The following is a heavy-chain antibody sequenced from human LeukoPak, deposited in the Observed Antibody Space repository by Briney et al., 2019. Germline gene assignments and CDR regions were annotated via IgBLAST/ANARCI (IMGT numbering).Heavy chain of an antibody. J-gene: IGHJ5*02. CDR3: ARRWNARLYNWFDP. CDR2: IHYTGST. Sequence: SETLSLTCIVSGGSISSYYWSWIRQPPGKGLEWIGNIHYTGSTTYNASLKSRVTISVETSKNQFSLKLSSVTAADTAVYYCARRWNARLYNWFDPWGQGTLVTVSS. V-gene: IGHV4-59*01. CDR1: GGSISSYY. D-gene: IGHD1-1*01.